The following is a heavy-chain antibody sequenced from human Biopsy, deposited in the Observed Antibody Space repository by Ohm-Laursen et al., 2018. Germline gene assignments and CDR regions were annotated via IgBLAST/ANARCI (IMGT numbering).Heavy chain of an antibody. J-gene: IGHJ6*02. Sequence: GTLSLTCTVYGESFNGYYWGWIRQPPGKGLEWIGNIYYDGITYYNPSLKSRGTMSVDPSKNQFSLRLTSVTAADTAVYYCARVAGGYAYYYGMDVWGQGTTVIVSS. CDR3: ARVAGGYAYYYGMDV. CDR1: GESFNGYY. CDR2: IYYDGIT. V-gene: IGHV4-59*04. D-gene: IGHD5-12*01.